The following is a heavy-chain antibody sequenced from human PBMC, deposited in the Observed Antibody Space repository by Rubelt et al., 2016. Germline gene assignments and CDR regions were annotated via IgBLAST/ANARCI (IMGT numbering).Heavy chain of an antibody. CDR2: ITQSGST. V-gene: IGHV4-31*03. CDR3: AKDWGGSGAFDI. D-gene: IGHD3-10*01. CDR1: GGSITSGGYY. J-gene: IGHJ3*02. Sequence: QQQLQESGPGLVKPLETLSLTCTVPGGSITSGGYYWSWIRQHPGKGLEWIGYITQSGSTYYNPSTKSRANISMYTSKNQISRKLSSVTAADTAVYYCAKDWGGSGAFDIWGQGTMVTVSS.